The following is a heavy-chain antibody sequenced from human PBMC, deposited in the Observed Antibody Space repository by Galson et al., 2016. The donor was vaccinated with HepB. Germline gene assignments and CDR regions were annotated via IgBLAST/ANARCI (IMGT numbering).Heavy chain of an antibody. D-gene: IGHD4-17*01. CDR1: GLSLSPSA. Sequence: SLRLSCAGSGLSLSPSAVSWGRQAPGKGLEWVSGISASGGSKTSADSVRGRFIISRDNSNNKLFLQMNSLTTEDTAIYFCAKDRLSGHGDYSWGIFDIWGRGTEVTVSS. J-gene: IGHJ3*02. CDR3: AKDRLSGHGDYSWGIFDI. CDR2: ISASGGSK. V-gene: IGHV3-23*01.